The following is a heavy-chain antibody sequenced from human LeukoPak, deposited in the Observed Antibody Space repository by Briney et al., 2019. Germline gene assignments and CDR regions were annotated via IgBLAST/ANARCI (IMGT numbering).Heavy chain of an antibody. CDR1: GSSFTSYW. J-gene: IGHJ3*02. CDR2: IYPGDSDT. Sequence: GESLKISCKGSGSSFTSYWIGWVRQMPGKGLEWMGIIYPGDSDTRYSPSFQGQVTISADKSISTAYLQWSSLKASDTAMYYCARSAGYCSGGSCYASRDAFDIWGQGTMVTVSS. V-gene: IGHV5-51*01. CDR3: ARSAGYCSGGSCYASRDAFDI. D-gene: IGHD2-15*01.